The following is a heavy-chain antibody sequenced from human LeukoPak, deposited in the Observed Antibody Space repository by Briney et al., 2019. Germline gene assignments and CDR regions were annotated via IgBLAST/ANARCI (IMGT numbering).Heavy chain of an antibody. CDR1: GGTFSSYA. V-gene: IGHV1-69*13. CDR2: IIPIFGTA. Sequence: GASVKVSCKASGGTFSSYAISWVRQAPGQGLEWMGGIIPIFGTANYAQKFQGRVTITADESTSPGYMELRSLRSEDTAVYYCARGRDIVVVPASVAYYYYGMDVWGQGTTVTVSS. J-gene: IGHJ6*02. CDR3: ARGRDIVVVPASVAYYYYGMDV. D-gene: IGHD2-2*01.